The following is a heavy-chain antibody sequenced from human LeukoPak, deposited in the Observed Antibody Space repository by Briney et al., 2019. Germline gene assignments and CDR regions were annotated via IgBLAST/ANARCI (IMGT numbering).Heavy chain of an antibody. CDR2: IGGSSTSL. Sequence: PGGSLRLSCAASGFTFSTYAMNWVRQAPGEGLEWVSSIGGSSTSLYYADSLKGRFTISRDNAKNSLYLQLNSLRAEDTAVYHCARESGGDLGEAFDIWGQGTMVTVSS. J-gene: IGHJ3*02. CDR1: GFTFSTYA. V-gene: IGHV3-21*01. D-gene: IGHD1-26*01. CDR3: ARESGGDLGEAFDI.